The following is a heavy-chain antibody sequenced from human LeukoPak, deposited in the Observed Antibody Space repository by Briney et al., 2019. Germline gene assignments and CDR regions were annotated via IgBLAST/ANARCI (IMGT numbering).Heavy chain of an antibody. CDR3: ASGRPLGFDY. J-gene: IGHJ4*02. CDR2: IYYSGTT. D-gene: IGHD1-26*01. V-gene: IGHV4-59*01. CDR1: GDSISSYY. Sequence: SETLSLTCTVSGDSISSYYWTWIRQPPGKGLEWIGYIYYSGTTNYNPSLKSRVTISVDTSKNQFSLKLSSVTASDTAVYYCASGRPLGFDYWGQGTLVTVSS.